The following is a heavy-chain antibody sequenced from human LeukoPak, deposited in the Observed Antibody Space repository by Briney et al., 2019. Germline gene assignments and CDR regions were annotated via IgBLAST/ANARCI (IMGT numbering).Heavy chain of an antibody. CDR3: ARDLAVVRWPLWHFDL. J-gene: IGHJ2*01. D-gene: IGHD5-24*01. Sequence: PGRSLRLSCAASAFTFRNYAMHGVRQAPGKGLEWVAVIWYDGSDKYYADSVKGRFTTSRDKSKNTLYLQMNSLRAEDTAVYFCARDLAVVRWPLWHFDLWGRGTLVTVSS. CDR2: IWYDGSDK. V-gene: IGHV3-33*01. CDR1: AFTFRNYA.